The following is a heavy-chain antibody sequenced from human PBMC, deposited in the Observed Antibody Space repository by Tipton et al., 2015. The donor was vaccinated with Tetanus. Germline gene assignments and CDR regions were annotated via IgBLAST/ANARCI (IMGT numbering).Heavy chain of an antibody. V-gene: IGHV4-59*08. J-gene: IGHJ6*02. D-gene: IGHD5-12*01. CDR1: GGSISSYY. CDR3: ARIDSGYDGLYYYYGMDV. Sequence: TLSLTCTVSGGSISSYYWSWIRQPPGKGLEWIGYIYYSGSTNYNPSLKSRVTISVDTSKNQFSLKLSSVTAADTAVYYCARIDSGYDGLYYYYGMDVWGQGTTVTVSS. CDR2: IYYSGST.